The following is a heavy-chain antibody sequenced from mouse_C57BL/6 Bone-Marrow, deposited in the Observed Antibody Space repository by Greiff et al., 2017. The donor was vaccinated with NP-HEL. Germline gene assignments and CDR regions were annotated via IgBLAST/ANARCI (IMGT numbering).Heavy chain of an antibody. CDR3: ARRGSSYYWFAY. V-gene: IGHV5-12*01. J-gene: IGHJ3*01. CDR1: GFTFSDYY. Sequence: EVKLVESGGGLVQPGGSLKLSCAASGFTFSDYYMYWVRQTPEKRLEWVAYISNGGGSTFYPDPVQGRFTISRANAKNTLYLQMSRLKSEDTAMYYCARRGSSYYWFAYWGQGTLVTVSA. D-gene: IGHD1-1*01. CDR2: ISNGGGST.